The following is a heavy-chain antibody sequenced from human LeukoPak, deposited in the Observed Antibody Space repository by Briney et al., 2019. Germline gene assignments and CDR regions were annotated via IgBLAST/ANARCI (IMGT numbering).Heavy chain of an antibody. D-gene: IGHD6-13*01. J-gene: IGHJ4*02. Sequence: SETLSLTCAVYGGSFSGYYWSWIRQPPGKGLEWIGEINHSGSTNYNPSLKSRVTISVDTSKNQFSLKLSSVTAADTAVYYCAREVEYSSSWARFDYRGQGTLVTVSS. CDR1: GGSFSGYY. CDR2: INHSGST. V-gene: IGHV4-34*01. CDR3: AREVEYSSSWARFDY.